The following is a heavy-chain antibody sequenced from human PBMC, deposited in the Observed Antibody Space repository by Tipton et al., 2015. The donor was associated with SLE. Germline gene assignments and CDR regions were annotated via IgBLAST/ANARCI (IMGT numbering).Heavy chain of an antibody. Sequence: GLVKPSETLSLTCSVSGDPVTTNSHHWGWIRQPPGKGLEWIGTFYDSGATYYNPSLESRVAISTDTSKNQFSLKLSSVTAADTAVYYCARWRGYGPSFDYWGQGTLVTVPS. V-gene: IGHV4-39*07. CDR1: GDPVTTNSHH. J-gene: IGHJ4*02. CDR3: ARWRGYGPSFDY. D-gene: IGHD5-18*01. CDR2: FYDSGAT.